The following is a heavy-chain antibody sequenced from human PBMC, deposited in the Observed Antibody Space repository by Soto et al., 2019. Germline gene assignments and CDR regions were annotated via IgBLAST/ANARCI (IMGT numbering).Heavy chain of an antibody. CDR2: ISGSGGST. CDR3: AKGWGDG. Sequence: EVRLLESAGGLVQPGGSMRLSCAASGFTFSSHVMSWVRQAPGNWLEWVSSISGSGGSTNYADSVKGRFTISRDNYNNTVYLQMNSLRDEDTAVYYCAKGWGDGWGQGTLVTVSS. D-gene: IGHD3-16*01. CDR1: GFTFSSHV. V-gene: IGHV3-23*01. J-gene: IGHJ4*02.